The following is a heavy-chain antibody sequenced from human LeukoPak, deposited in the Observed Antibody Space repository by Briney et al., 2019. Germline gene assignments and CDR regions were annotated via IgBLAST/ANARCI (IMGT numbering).Heavy chain of an antibody. CDR3: ARDTYYYGSGSDDAFDI. V-gene: IGHV3-48*03. CDR2: ISSSGSTI. CDR1: GFTFSSYE. D-gene: IGHD3-10*01. Sequence: GGSLRLSCAASGFTFSSYEMNWVRQAPGKGLEWVSYISSSGSTIYYADSVKGRFTISRDNAKNSLYLQMNSLRAEDTAVYYCARDTYYYGSGSDDAFDIWGQGTMVTVSS. J-gene: IGHJ3*02.